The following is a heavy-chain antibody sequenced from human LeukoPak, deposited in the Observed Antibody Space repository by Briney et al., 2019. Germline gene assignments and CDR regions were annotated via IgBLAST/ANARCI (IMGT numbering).Heavy chain of an antibody. CDR2: IYPGDSDT. CDR1: GSSFTSYW. Sequence: GASLQISCQGSGSSFTSYWIGWVRQLPGKGLEWMGIIYPGDSDTRYSPSFQGQVTISADKSISTAYLQWSRLKASDTAMYYCARLVEVAGRLDYWGQGTPVIVSS. D-gene: IGHD6-19*01. CDR3: ARLVEVAGRLDY. V-gene: IGHV5-51*01. J-gene: IGHJ4*02.